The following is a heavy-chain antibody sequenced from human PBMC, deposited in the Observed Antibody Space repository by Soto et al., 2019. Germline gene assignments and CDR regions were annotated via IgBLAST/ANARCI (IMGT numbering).Heavy chain of an antibody. V-gene: IGHV4-4*07. D-gene: IGHD5-18*01. J-gene: IGHJ5*02. CDR1: GGSISSYY. CDR3: ARDPWDTAMSHNWFDP. Sequence: PSETLSLTCTVSGGSISSYYWSWIRQPAGKGLEWIGRIYTSGSTNYNPSLKSRVTMSVDTSKNQFSLKLSSVTAADTAVYYCARDPWDTAMSHNWFDPWGQGTLVTVSS. CDR2: IYTSGST.